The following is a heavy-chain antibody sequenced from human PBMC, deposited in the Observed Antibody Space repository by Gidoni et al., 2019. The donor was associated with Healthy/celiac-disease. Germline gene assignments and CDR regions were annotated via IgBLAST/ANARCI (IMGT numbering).Heavy chain of an antibody. CDR2: ISWNSGSI. V-gene: IGHV3-9*01. D-gene: IGHD4-4*01. CDR1: GFTFDDYA. Sequence: EVQLVESGGGLVQPGRSLSLSCAASGFTFDDYAMHWVRQAPGKGLEWVSGISWNSGSIGYADSVKGRFTISRDNAKNSLYLQMNSLRAEDTALYYCAKDQSATVTTYFDYWGQGTLVTVSS. J-gene: IGHJ4*02. CDR3: AKDQSATVTTYFDY.